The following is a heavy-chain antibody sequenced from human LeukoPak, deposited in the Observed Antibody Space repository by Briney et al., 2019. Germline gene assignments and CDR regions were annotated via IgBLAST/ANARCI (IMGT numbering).Heavy chain of an antibody. V-gene: IGHV3-21*01. CDR1: GFTFSSYS. Sequence: GGSLRLSCAASGFTFSSYSMNWVRRAPGKGLEWVSSISSSSSYIYYADSVKGRFTISRDNAKNSLYLQMNSLRAEDTAVYYCARDPTDLGYCSGGSCLDSDYWGQGTLVTVSS. CDR2: ISSSSSYI. CDR3: ARDPTDLGYCSGGSCLDSDY. D-gene: IGHD2-15*01. J-gene: IGHJ4*02.